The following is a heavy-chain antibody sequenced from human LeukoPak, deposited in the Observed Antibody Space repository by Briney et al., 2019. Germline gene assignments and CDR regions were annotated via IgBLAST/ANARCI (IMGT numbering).Heavy chain of an antibody. CDR3: ASRGGPRRTELYNWFDP. D-gene: IGHD3/OR15-3a*01. V-gene: IGHV4-34*01. CDR2: INHSGST. J-gene: IGHJ5*02. Sequence: SETLSLTCAVYGGSFSGCYWSWIRQPPGKGLEWIGEINHSGSTNYNPSLKSRVTISVDTSKNQFSLKLSSVTAADTAVYYCASRGGPRRTELYNWFDPWGQGTLVTVSS. CDR1: GGSFSGCY.